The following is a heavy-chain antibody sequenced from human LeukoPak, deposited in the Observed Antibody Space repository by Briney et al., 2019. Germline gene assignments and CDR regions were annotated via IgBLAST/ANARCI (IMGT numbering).Heavy chain of an antibody. Sequence: PSQTLSLTCSVSGGSVSIGSYYWSWIRQSAGKGLEWIARIYVSGTTDYNPSLESRVTIFKDMSKNQLFLRLSSVTAADTAVYYCARTNDFWTGYYEKWGRGTLVTVSS. D-gene: IGHD3/OR15-3a*01. J-gene: IGHJ4*02. CDR1: GGSVSIGSYY. CDR3: ARTNDFWTGYYEK. V-gene: IGHV4-61*02. CDR2: IYVSGTT.